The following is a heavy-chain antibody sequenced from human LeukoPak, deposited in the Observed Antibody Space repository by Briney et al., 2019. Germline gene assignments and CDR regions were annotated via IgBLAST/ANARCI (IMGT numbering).Heavy chain of an antibody. CDR2: ISKTGSTK. CDR3: XXXXXXXXXXXX. V-gene: IGHV3-11*01. J-gene: IGHJ4*02. Sequence: GGSLRLSCTGSGFTLSDYYINWVRQAPGKGLEWVSQISKTGSTKCYSDSVQGRFTISRDNVKNSVSLQMKSFSAEDAAVYDXXXXXXXXXXXXXWGQGALVAVSS. CDR1: GFTLSDYY.